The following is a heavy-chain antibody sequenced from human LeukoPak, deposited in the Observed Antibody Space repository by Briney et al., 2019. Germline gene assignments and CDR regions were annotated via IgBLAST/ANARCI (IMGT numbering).Heavy chain of an antibody. V-gene: IGHV1-8*03. CDR2: MNPNSGNT. CDR3: ARIPRRYCSSTSCRSDAFDI. CDR1: GYTFTSYD. D-gene: IGHD2-2*01. Sequence: ASVKVSCKASGYTFTSYDINWVRQATGQGLEWMGWMNPNSGNTGYAQKFQGRVTITRNTSISTAYMELSSLRSEDTAVYYCARIPRRYCSSTSCRSDAFDIWGQGTMVTVSS. J-gene: IGHJ3*02.